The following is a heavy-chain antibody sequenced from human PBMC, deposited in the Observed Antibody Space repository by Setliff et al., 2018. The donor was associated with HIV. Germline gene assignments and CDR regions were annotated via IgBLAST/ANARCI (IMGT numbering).Heavy chain of an antibody. J-gene: IGHJ4*02. D-gene: IGHD1-26*01. CDR2: IYYTGST. CDR3: ATIRGPFSGNSCVD. Sequence: PSETLSLTCTVSGASISSGAYFWIWIRQHPGKGLEWMGYIYYTGSTYYNLSLKSRMIVSLDTSKNTLFLHMNSLNSEDTAVYYCATIRGPFSGNSCVDWGQGTLVTVSS. V-gene: IGHV4-31*03. CDR1: GASISSGAYF.